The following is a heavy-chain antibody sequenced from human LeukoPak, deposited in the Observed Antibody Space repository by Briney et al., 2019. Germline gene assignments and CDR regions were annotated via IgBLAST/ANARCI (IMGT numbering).Heavy chain of an antibody. CDR3: VRDLILVDTPGDDFDN. V-gene: IGHV3-74*01. CDR1: GFTFSNYW. CDR2: INVDGSVK. J-gene: IGHJ4*02. D-gene: IGHD4-23*01. Sequence: PGGSLRLSCAASGFTFSNYWMHWVRQVPGKGLVWVSRINVDGSVKSYADSVKGRSTISRDNAKNTVSLQMNSLRAEDTAVYYCVRDLILVDTPGDDFDNWGQGALVTVSS.